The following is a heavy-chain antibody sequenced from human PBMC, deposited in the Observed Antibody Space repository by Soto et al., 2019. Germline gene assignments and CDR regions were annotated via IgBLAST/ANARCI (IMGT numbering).Heavy chain of an antibody. CDR1: GYTFTSYD. V-gene: IGHV1-8*01. D-gene: IGHD6-13*01. Sequence: ASVKVSCKASGYTFTSYDINWVRQATGQGLEWMGWMNPNSGNTGYAQKFQGRVTMTRNTSISTAYMELSSLRSEDTAVYYCARGHPLRIAAAGNFDYWGQGTLVTVSS. CDR2: MNPNSGNT. CDR3: ARGHPLRIAAAGNFDY. J-gene: IGHJ4*02.